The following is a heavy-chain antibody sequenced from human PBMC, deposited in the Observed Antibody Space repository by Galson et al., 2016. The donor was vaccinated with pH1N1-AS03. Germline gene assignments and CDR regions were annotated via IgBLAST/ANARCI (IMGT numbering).Heavy chain of an antibody. CDR3: ARVRLPLKFFDS. CDR1: GDSISGLN. V-gene: IGHV4-4*08. J-gene: IGHJ5*01. CDR2: IHSSGAT. Sequence: SETLSLTCTVAGDSISGLNWTWIRQVPGRGLEWIGQIHSSGATMQNPSLKSRVAISMDTSRKEVYLQLTSLTAADSAFYYCARVRLPLKFFDSWGPGTLVIVSS.